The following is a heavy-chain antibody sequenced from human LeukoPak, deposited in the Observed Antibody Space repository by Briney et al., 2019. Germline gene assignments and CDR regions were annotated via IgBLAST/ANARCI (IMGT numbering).Heavy chain of an antibody. V-gene: IGHV5-51*01. CDR1: GYSFTSYW. J-gene: IGHJ3*02. Sequence: GESLKISCKGSGYSFTSYWIGWVRQMPGKGLEWMGIIYPGDSDTRYSPSFQGQVTISADKSISTAYLQWSSLKASDTAMYYCARRASTGYSSSSNAFGIWGQGTMVTVSS. CDR3: ARRASTGYSSSSNAFGI. CDR2: IYPGDSDT. D-gene: IGHD6-13*01.